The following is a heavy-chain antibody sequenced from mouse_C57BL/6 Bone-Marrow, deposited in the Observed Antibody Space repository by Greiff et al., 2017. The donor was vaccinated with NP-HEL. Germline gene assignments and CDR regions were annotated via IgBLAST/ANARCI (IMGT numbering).Heavy chain of an antibody. CDR3: ARHGGTVVATDWYFDV. J-gene: IGHJ1*03. Sequence: VQLQESGPGLVAPSQSLSITCTVSGFSLTSYGVHWVRQPPGKGLEWLVVIWSDGSTTYNSALKSRLSISKDNSKSQVFLKMNSLQTDDTAMYYCARHGGTVVATDWYFDVWGTGTTVTVSS. V-gene: IGHV2-6-1*01. D-gene: IGHD1-1*01. CDR2: IWSDGST. CDR1: GFSLTSYG.